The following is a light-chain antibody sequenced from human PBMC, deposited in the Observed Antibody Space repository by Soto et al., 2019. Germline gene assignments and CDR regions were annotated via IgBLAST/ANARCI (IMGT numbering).Light chain of an antibody. CDR1: QTLSPNY. CDR3: QQRSNWPQT. CDR2: GAS. V-gene: IGKV3D-20*02. Sequence: VLTQCPGTLSLSAGESASLSCRGSQTLSPNYLAWCQQKTCHPPRLLIYGASTRATGIPDRFSGSGSGTDLNLTISSLQSEDFAVYYCQQRSNWPQTFGQGTKVDIK. J-gene: IGKJ1*01.